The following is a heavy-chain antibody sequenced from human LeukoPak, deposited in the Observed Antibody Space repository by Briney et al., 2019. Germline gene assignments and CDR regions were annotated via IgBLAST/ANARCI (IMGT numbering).Heavy chain of an antibody. CDR3: ARATAVAEPAAHSSYNFYYYLDV. CDR2: IKHDGSEK. J-gene: IGHJ6*03. D-gene: IGHD2-21*02. V-gene: IGHV3-7*01. Sequence: GGSLRLSCAASGFTFTTYCMSWVRQAPGKGLEWVANIKHDGSEKFYVDSVKGRFTISRDNAKTSLYLEMNSLRAEDTAVFYCARATAVAEPAAHSSYNFYYYLDVWGRGTTVTVSS. CDR1: GFTFTTYC.